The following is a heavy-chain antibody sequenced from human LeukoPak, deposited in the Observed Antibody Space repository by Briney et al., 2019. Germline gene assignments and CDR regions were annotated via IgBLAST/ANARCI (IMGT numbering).Heavy chain of an antibody. V-gene: IGHV3-23*01. CDR2: ISGSGGST. Sequence: GGSLRLSCAASGFTFSSYAMSWVRQAPGKGLEWVSVISGSGGSTYYADSVKGRFTISRDNSENTLYLQMNSLRADDTAVYYCAKAPRAAAPLGCFDFGAQGPRVPV. D-gene: IGHD6-25*01. CDR1: GFTFSSYA. CDR3: AKAPRAAAPLGCFDF. J-gene: IGHJ4*02.